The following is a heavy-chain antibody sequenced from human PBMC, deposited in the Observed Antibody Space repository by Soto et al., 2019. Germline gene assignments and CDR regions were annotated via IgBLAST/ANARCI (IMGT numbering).Heavy chain of an antibody. Sequence: GGSLRLSCAASGFSFTNAWMNWVRQAPGKGLEWVGRIKSKTDGGATDYAAPVKGRFTISRDDSEDTLYLQMNSLRAEDTAVYYCARAGIGGTTFRGYLDYWGQGNLVTVSS. D-gene: IGHD2-15*01. CDR3: ARAGIGGTTFRGYLDY. V-gene: IGHV3-15*07. J-gene: IGHJ4*02. CDR1: GFSFTNAW. CDR2: IKSKTDGGAT.